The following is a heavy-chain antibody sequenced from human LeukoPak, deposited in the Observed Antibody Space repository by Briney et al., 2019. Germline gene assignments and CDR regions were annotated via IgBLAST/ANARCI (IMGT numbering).Heavy chain of an antibody. CDR2: IYYSGST. D-gene: IGHD6-19*01. CDR3: AREGIAVAGTNWFDP. Sequence: SETLSLTCTVSGGSISSSSYYWGWIRQPPGKGLEWIGSIYYSGSTYYNPSLKSRVTISVDTSKNQFSLKLSSVTAADTAVYYCAREGIAVAGTNWFDPWGQGTLVTVSS. V-gene: IGHV4-39*07. J-gene: IGHJ5*02. CDR1: GGSISSSSYY.